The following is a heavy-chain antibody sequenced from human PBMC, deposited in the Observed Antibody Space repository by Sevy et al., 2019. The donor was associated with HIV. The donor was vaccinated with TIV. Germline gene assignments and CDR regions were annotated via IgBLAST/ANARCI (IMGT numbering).Heavy chain of an antibody. J-gene: IGHJ4*02. CDR1: GYSISSDYY. CDR2: IYHSGYT. V-gene: IGHV4-38-2*01. Sequence: SETLSLTCAVSGYSISSDYYWGWIRQPPGKGLEWIGSIYHSGYTYYNPSLKSRVTISVDTSKNQFSLKLSSVTAADTAVYYCARAIGTQVAGLYYFDYWGQGTLVTVSS. D-gene: IGHD6-19*01. CDR3: ARAIGTQVAGLYYFDY.